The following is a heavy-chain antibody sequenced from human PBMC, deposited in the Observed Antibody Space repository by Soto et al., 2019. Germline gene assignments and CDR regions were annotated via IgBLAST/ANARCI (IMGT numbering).Heavy chain of an antibody. CDR1: GGTFNTYA. J-gene: IGHJ4*02. D-gene: IGHD3-10*01. CDR2: ISSMFGAA. CDR3: AREVQVHTPAFVY. V-gene: IGHV1-69*19. Sequence: QVQLVQSGAEMQMPGSSVKVSCQSSGGTFNTYAMNWVRQAPGQGPEWMGDISSMFGAANYAPKFQSRVTITADESTGTSYMQLSSLTSEDTALYFCAREVQVHTPAFVYWGQGTLVTVSS.